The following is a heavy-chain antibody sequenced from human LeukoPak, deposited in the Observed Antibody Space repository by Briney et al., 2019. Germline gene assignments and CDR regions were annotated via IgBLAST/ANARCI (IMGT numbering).Heavy chain of an antibody. CDR3: AGRGYYGSGSYGFDY. V-gene: IGHV3-23*01. CDR2: ISGSGGNT. D-gene: IGHD3-10*01. CDR1: GFTFSSYA. J-gene: IGHJ4*02. Sequence: GGSLRLSCAASGFTFSSYAMSWARQAPGKGLEWVSAISGSGGNTYYADSVKGRFTISRDNSKNTLYLQMNSLRAEDTAVYYCAGRGYYGSGSYGFDYWGQGTLVTVSS.